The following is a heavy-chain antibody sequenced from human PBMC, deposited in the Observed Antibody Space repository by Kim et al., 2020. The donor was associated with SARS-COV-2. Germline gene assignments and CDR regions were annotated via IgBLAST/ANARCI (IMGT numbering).Heavy chain of an antibody. J-gene: IGHJ4*02. CDR3: ARGTPSNPYCSSTSCYGGEDY. CDR1: GGSFSGYY. Sequence: SETLSLTCAVYGGSFSGYYWSWIRQPPGKGLEWIGEINHSGSTNYNPSLKSRVTISVDTSKNQFSLKLSSVTAADTAVYYCARGTPSNPYCSSTSCYGGEDYWGQGTLVTVSS. CDR2: INHSGST. V-gene: IGHV4-34*01. D-gene: IGHD2-2*01.